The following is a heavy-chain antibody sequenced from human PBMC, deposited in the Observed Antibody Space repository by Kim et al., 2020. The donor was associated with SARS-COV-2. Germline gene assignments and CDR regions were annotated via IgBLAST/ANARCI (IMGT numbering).Heavy chain of an antibody. J-gene: IGHJ6*02. CDR1: GFTFSNAW. V-gene: IGHV3-15*01. CDR2: IKSKTDGGTT. D-gene: IGHD3-3*01. CDR3: TTGWRFLEWPFPAWYYGMDV. Sequence: GGSLRLSCAASGFTFSNAWMSWVRQAPGKGLEWVGRIKSKTDGGTTDYAAPVKGRFTISRDDSKNTLYLQMNSLKTEDTAVYYCTTGWRFLEWPFPAWYYGMDVWGQGTTVTVSS.